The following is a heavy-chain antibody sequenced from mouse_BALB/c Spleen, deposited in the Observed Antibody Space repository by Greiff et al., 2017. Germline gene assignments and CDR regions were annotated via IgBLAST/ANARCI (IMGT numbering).Heavy chain of an antibody. CDR3: ARIYYDSFAY. Sequence: EVQLQQSGPELVKPGASVKISCKASGYSFTGYYMHWVKQSHVKSLEWIGRINPYNGATSYNQNFKDKASLTVDKSSSTAYMELHSLTSEDSAVYYCARIYYDSFAYWGQGTLVTVSA. J-gene: IGHJ3*01. CDR2: INPYNGAT. D-gene: IGHD2-4*01. V-gene: IGHV1-31*01. CDR1: GYSFTGYY.